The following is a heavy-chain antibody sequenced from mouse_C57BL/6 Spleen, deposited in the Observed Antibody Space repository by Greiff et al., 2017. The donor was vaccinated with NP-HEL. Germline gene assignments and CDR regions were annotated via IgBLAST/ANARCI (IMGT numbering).Heavy chain of an antibody. CDR3: ARRDYYGSTYYYAMDY. J-gene: IGHJ4*01. V-gene: IGHV1-18*01. Sequence: EVKLMESGPELVKPGASVKIPCKASGYTFTDYNMDWVKQSHGKSLEWIGDINPNNGGTIYNQKFKGKATLTVDKSSSTAYMELRSLTSEDTAVYYCARRDYYGSTYYYAMDYWGQGTSVTVSS. D-gene: IGHD1-1*01. CDR1: GYTFTDYN. CDR2: INPNNGGT.